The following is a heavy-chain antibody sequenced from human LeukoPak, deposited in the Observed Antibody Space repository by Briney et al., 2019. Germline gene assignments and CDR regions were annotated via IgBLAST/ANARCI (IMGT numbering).Heavy chain of an antibody. J-gene: IGHJ4*02. CDR3: ARSPHILTGENFDY. CDR1: AYTFTGYY. Sequence: ASVKVSCKASAYTFTGYYMHWVGQAPGQGLEWMGWINLKSGGTNYAQKFQGRVTMTRDTSISTAYMELSRLRSDDTAVYYCARSPHILTGENFDYWGQGTLVTVSS. D-gene: IGHD3-9*01. V-gene: IGHV1-2*02. CDR2: INLKSGGT.